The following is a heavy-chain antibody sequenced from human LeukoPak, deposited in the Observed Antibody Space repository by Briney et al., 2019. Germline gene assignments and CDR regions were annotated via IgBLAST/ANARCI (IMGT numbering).Heavy chain of an antibody. CDR2: INPNSGGT. CDR1: GYTFTGYY. V-gene: IGHV1-2*02. D-gene: IGHD6-13*01. J-gene: IGHJ5*02. CDR3: ARSGTAAAVKVIWFDP. Sequence: GASVKVSCKASGYTFTGYYMHWVRQAPGQGLEWMGWINPNSGGTNYAQKFQGRVTMTRDTSISTAYMELSRLRSDDTAVYYCARSGTAAAVKVIWFDPWGQGTLVTVSS.